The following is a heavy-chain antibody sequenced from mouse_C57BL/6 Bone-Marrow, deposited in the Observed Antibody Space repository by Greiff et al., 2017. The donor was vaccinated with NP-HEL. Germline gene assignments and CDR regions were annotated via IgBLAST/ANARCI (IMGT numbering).Heavy chain of an antibody. CDR3: ARSGGVRAMDY. V-gene: IGHV1-59*01. J-gene: IGHJ4*01. D-gene: IGHD2-2*01. Sequence: VQLQQPGAELVRPGTSVKLSCKASGYTFTSYWMHWVKQRPGQGLEWIGVIDPSDSYTNYNQKFKGKATLTVDTSSSTAYMQLSSLTSEDSAVYDCARSGGVRAMDYWGQGTSVTVSS. CDR1: GYTFTSYW. CDR2: IDPSDSYT.